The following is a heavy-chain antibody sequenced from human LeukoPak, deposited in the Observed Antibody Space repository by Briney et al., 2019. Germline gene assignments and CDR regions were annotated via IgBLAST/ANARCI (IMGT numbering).Heavy chain of an antibody. D-gene: IGHD2/OR15-2a*01. CDR1: GFTVSSKY. J-gene: IGHJ4*02. Sequence: GGSLRLSCAASGFTVSSKYMSWVRQAPGKGLEWVSVIYSGSGGTTYYADSVRGRFTISRDDSKNTLYLQMNSLRVEDTAVYYCAKSHPDDRNSRGQGTLVTVSS. CDR2: IYSGSGGTT. V-gene: IGHV3-53*01. CDR3: AKSHPDDRNS.